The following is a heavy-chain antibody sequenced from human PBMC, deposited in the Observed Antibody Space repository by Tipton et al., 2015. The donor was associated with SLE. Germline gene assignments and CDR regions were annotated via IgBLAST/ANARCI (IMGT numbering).Heavy chain of an antibody. J-gene: IGHJ3*02. D-gene: IGHD2-15*01. V-gene: IGHV3-30*02. CDR1: GFTFSRYG. CDR2: IWYDGSDK. Sequence: SLRLSCAPSGFTFSRYGMHWVRQAPGKGLEWVAFIWYDGSDKFYADSVQGRFTISRDNSKNTLYLQMSSLRLEDTAVYYCAKDRLPSAFDSWGQGTMVTVSS. CDR3: AKDRLPSAFDS.